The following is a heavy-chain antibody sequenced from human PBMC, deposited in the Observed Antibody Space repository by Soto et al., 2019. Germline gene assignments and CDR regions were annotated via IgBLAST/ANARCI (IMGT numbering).Heavy chain of an antibody. Sequence: QVQLVQSGAEVKKPGASVKVSCKASGYTFTSYYVHWVRQAPGQGLEWMGIINPSGVSTRYAQKFQGRVTMTRATSTSTVYMYLSSLRSEDTAVYYCALDNCSGGSCPKTSDWFDPWGQGTLVTVSS. V-gene: IGHV1-46*01. J-gene: IGHJ5*02. CDR3: ALDNCSGGSCPKTSDWFDP. CDR2: INPSGVST. D-gene: IGHD2-15*01. CDR1: GYTFTSYY.